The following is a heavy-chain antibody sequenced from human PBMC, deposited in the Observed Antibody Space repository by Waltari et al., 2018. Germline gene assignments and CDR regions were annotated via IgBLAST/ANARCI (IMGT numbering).Heavy chain of an antibody. V-gene: IGHV3-7*01. Sequence: EVQLVESGGGLVQPGGSLRLSCAASGFTFSSYGMSWVRQAPGKGLEWVANIKQDGSEKYYVDSVKGRFTISRDNAKNSLYLQMNSLRVEDTAVYYCARGGSVWSLYYFDYWGQGTLVTVSS. CDR3: ARGGSVWSLYYFDY. CDR1: GFTFSSYG. D-gene: IGHD3-10*01. J-gene: IGHJ4*02. CDR2: IKQDGSEK.